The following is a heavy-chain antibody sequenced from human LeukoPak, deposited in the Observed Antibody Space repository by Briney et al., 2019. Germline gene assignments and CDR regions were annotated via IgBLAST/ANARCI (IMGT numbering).Heavy chain of an antibody. Sequence: ASVKVSCKTSGYTFNSYDINWVRQATGQGLEWMGWMNPNNGNTGYAQKFQGRVTLTRDTSINTAYMELSSLSSEDTAIYYCARMNKSGANNWFDPWGQGTLVTVSS. D-gene: IGHD1/OR15-1a*01. J-gene: IGHJ5*02. CDR1: GYTFNSYD. V-gene: IGHV1-8*03. CDR3: ARMNKSGANNWFDP. CDR2: MNPNNGNT.